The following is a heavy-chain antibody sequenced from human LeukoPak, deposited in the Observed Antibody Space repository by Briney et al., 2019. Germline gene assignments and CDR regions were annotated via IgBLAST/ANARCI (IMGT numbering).Heavy chain of an antibody. CDR1: GYAFTTYC. J-gene: IGHJ1*01. Sequence: ASVKVSCKASGYAFTTYCINWVRQAPGQGLEWMGWIDTNTGKPAYAQGFTGRFAFSLDTSVSTAYLQISSLKAEDTAVYYCASRENNYGLGDWGQGTLVTVSS. D-gene: IGHD3-10*01. CDR3: ASRENNYGLGD. CDR2: IDTNTGKP. V-gene: IGHV7-4-1*02.